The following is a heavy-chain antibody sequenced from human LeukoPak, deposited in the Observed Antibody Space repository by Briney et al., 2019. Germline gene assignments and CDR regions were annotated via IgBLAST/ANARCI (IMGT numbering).Heavy chain of an antibody. D-gene: IGHD4-23*01. CDR1: GGSISSYY. CDR2: IYYSGST. Sequence: SETLSLTCTVSGGSISSYYWSWIRQPPGKGLEWIGYIYYSGSTNYNPSLKSRVTISVDTSKNQFSLKLSSVTAADTAVYYCARLSYDYGGNSIDYWGRGTLVTVSS. V-gene: IGHV4-59*08. CDR3: ARLSYDYGGNSIDY. J-gene: IGHJ4*02.